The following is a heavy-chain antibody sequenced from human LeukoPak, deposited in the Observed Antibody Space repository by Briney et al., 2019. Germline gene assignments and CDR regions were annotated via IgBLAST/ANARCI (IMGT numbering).Heavy chain of an antibody. V-gene: IGHV3-11*03. CDR1: GFTFSDYY. Sequence: GGSLRLSCAASGFTFSDYYMSWIRQAPGKGLVWISYISSSTYTNYADSVKGRFTISRDNAKNSMYLQMNSLRAEDTAVYYCARISGSYVFDYWGQGTLVTVSS. J-gene: IGHJ4*02. D-gene: IGHD1-26*01. CDR3: ARISGSYVFDY. CDR2: ISSSTYT.